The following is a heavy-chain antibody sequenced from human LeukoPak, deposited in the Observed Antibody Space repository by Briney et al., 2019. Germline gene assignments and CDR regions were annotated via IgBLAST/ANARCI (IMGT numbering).Heavy chain of an antibody. CDR1: GFTVSSNY. V-gene: IGHV3-66*01. D-gene: IGHD4-17*01. J-gene: IGHJ4*02. CDR3: ARDLGYGDFSYYFDY. CDR2: IYSGGST. Sequence: GGSLRLSCAASGFTVSSNYMSWVRQAPGKGLEWVSVIYSGGSTYYADSVKGRFTISRDNAKNSLYLQMNSLRAEDTAVYYCARDLGYGDFSYYFDYWGQGTLVTVSS.